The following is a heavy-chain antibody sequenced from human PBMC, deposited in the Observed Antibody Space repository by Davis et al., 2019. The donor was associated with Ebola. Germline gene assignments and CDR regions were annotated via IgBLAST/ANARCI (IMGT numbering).Heavy chain of an antibody. CDR1: GYIFTTYA. V-gene: IGHV1-69*13. Sequence: AASVKVSCKASGYIFTTYAIHWVRQAPGQGLEWMGGIIPIFGTANYAQKFQGRVTITADESTSTAYMELSSLRSEDTAVYYCAREERSTPYYYYGMDVWGQGTTVTVSS. CDR2: IIPIFGTA. J-gene: IGHJ6*02. CDR3: AREERSTPYYYYGMDV. D-gene: IGHD2-2*01.